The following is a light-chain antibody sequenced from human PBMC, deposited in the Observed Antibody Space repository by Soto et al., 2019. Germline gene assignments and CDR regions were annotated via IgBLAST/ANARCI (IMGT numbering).Light chain of an antibody. CDR3: QQYNSDPTWT. CDR1: QSIGRW. V-gene: IGKV1-5*03. Sequence: DIQMTQSPSTLSASVGDRVTITCRASQSIGRWLAWYQQKSGKAPKLLIYQATSLESGVPSRFSGSGSGTEFTLTISSLQPDDFATYYCQQYNSDPTWTFGQGTKVEIK. J-gene: IGKJ1*01. CDR2: QAT.